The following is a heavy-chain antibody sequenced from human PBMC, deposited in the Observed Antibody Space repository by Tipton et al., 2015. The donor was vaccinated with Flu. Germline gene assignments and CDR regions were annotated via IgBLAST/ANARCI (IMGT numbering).Heavy chain of an antibody. D-gene: IGHD3-9*01. CDR2: IYPGDSDS. CDR1: GYSFSNKW. J-gene: IGHJ6*01. V-gene: IGHV5-51*03. Sequence: VQLVQSGGEVKKPGESLKISCKASGYSFSNKWIGWVRQMPGKGLEWMGLIYPGDSDSRYSPSFQGQVTMAADKSISTAYLQWSSLKASDTAMYYCARLNIVTGYTDDRYYGMDLWGQGTMVIVSS. CDR3: ARLNIVTGYTDDRYYGMDL.